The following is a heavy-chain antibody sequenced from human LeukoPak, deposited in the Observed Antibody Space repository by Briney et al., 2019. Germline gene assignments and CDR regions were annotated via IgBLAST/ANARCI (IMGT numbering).Heavy chain of an antibody. V-gene: IGHV3-21*01. CDR1: GFTFSTYS. Sequence: GGSLRLSCAASGFTFSTYSMNWVRQPPGKGLEWVSVIGSSSSYIYYADSVKGRFAISRDNAKNSLYLQMNSLRAEDTAMYYCARYQSGCDYWGQGTLVTVSS. J-gene: IGHJ4*02. D-gene: IGHD3-10*01. CDR2: IGSSSSYI. CDR3: ARYQSGCDY.